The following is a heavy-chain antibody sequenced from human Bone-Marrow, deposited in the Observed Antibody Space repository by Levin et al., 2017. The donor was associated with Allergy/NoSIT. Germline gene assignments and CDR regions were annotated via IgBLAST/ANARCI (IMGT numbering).Heavy chain of an antibody. Sequence: SPTLSLPCAISGDSVSSAIATWTWIRQSSSRGLEWLGRTFYRSKWYYDYALSVESRITINPDTSKNQFSLQLSSVTPEDTAVYYCARERFISSGKYVLDYWGQGTLVTVSS. J-gene: IGHJ4*02. V-gene: IGHV6-1*01. CDR1: GDSVSSAIAT. D-gene: IGHD1-26*01. CDR3: ARERFISSGKYVLDY. CDR2: TFYRSKWYY.